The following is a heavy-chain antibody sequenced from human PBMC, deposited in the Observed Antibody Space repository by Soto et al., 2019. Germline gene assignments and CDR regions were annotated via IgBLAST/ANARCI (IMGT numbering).Heavy chain of an antibody. CDR3: ARYSSNWFQTEGMDV. J-gene: IGHJ6*02. Sequence: LSLTCTVSGDSISSYYWNWIRQPAGKGLEWIGRIDASGNSNYNPSLKSRVTMSVDTSKKQFSLKVTSVTAADTAVYYCARYSSNWFQTEGMDVWGQGTTVTVSS. CDR2: IDASGNS. CDR1: GDSISSYY. D-gene: IGHD6-13*01. V-gene: IGHV4-4*07.